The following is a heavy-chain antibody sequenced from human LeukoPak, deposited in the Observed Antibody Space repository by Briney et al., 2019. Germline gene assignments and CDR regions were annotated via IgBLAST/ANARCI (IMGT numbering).Heavy chain of an antibody. CDR3: ARDPQDCSGGSCYAGLYYMDV. CDR1: GYTFTGYY. J-gene: IGHJ6*03. Sequence: ASVKVSCKASGYTFTGYYMHWVRQAPGQGLEWMGWINPNSGGTNYAQKFQGRVTVTRDTSISTAYMELSRLRSDDTAVYYCARDPQDCSGGSCYAGLYYMDVWGKGPRSPSP. V-gene: IGHV1-2*02. D-gene: IGHD2-15*01. CDR2: INPNSGGT.